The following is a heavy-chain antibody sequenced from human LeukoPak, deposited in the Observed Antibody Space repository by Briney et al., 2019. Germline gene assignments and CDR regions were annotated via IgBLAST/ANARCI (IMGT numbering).Heavy chain of an antibody. CDR1: RFTFSSYS. CDR2: ISSSSSYI. J-gene: IGHJ4*02. Sequence: PGGSLRLSCAASRFTFSSYSMNWVRQAPGKGLEWVSSISSSSSYIYYADSVKGRFTTSRDNAKNSLYLQMNSLRAEDTAVYYCARDPGIAAAGTFFDYWGQGTLVTVSS. V-gene: IGHV3-21*01. CDR3: ARDPGIAAAGTFFDY. D-gene: IGHD6-13*01.